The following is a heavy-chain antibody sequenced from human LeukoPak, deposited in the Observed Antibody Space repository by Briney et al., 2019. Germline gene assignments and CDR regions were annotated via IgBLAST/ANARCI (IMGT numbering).Heavy chain of an antibody. CDR1: GYTFTSYG. CDR2: ISAYNGNT. CDR3: ARVQGYISSWYGDYFDY. D-gene: IGHD6-13*01. V-gene: IGHV1-18*04. Sequence: GASVKVSCKASGYTFTSYGISWVRQAPGQGLEWMGWISAYNGNTNYAQKLQGRVTMTTDTSTSTAYMELRSLRSDDTAVYYCARVQGYISSWYGDYFDYWGQGTLVTVSS. J-gene: IGHJ4*02.